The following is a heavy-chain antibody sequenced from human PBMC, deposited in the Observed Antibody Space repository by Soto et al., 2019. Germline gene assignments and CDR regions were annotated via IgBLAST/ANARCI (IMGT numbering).Heavy chain of an antibody. CDR3: ARGSGSGIFYQLDY. J-gene: IGHJ4*02. Sequence: QVQLVESGGGVVQPGRSLRLSCAASGFTFSNHGMHWVRQAPGKGLEWVARIYYDGSHEYYADSVKGRFAISRDSPKNTLYLQMNSMRAEDTAVYYCARGSGSGIFYQLDYWGQGTLVTVSS. D-gene: IGHD1-26*01. V-gene: IGHV3-33*01. CDR1: GFTFSNHG. CDR2: IYYDGSHE.